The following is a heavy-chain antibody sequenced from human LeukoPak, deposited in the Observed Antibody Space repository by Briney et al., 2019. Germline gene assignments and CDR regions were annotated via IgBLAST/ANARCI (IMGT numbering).Heavy chain of an antibody. V-gene: IGHV4-4*07. CDR1: GGSISSYY. CDR2: IYTSGST. Sequence: SGTLSLNCAVSGGSISSYYWSWIRQPAGKGLEWIGGIYTSGSTNYNPSLKSRVTMSVDTSKNQFSLKLSSVTAADTAVYYCARDLKAYMDVWGKGTTVTVSS. J-gene: IGHJ6*03. CDR3: ARDLKAYMDV.